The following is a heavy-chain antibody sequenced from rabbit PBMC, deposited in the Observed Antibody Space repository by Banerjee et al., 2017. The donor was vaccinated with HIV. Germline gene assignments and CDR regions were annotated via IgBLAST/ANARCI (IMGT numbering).Heavy chain of an antibody. V-gene: IGHV1S40*01. CDR2: IYTGSGGT. CDR3: ARRAGYAGYGQDL. J-gene: IGHJ4*01. Sequence: QSLEESGGDLVKPGASLTVTCTASGFSFTSSYDMCWVRQAPGKGLEWIACIYTGSGGTYYASWAKGRFTISKTSSTTVTLQMTSLTAADTATYFCARRAGYAGYGQDLWGPGTLVTVS. D-gene: IGHD7-1*01. CDR1: GFSFTSSYD.